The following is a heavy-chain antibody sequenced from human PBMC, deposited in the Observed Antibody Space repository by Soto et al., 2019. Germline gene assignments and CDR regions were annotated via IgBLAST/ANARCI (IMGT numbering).Heavy chain of an antibody. CDR3: TTGIYYDLLTGSHDVAY. D-gene: IGHD3-9*01. J-gene: IGHJ4*02. V-gene: IGHV3-15*01. Sequence: EVQLVQSGGGLVKPGGSLRLSCAASGFNLSHPWMTWARQAAGKGLEWVGRIKSETDGGTADYAAPVKGRITISRDDSKNTVYLQMNSLKTEDTAVYYCTTGIYYDLLTGSHDVAYWGQGTLVTVSS. CDR1: GFNLSHPW. CDR2: IKSETDGGTA.